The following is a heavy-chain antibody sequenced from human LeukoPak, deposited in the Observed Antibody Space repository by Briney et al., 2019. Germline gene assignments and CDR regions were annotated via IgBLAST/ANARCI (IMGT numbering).Heavy chain of an antibody. Sequence: GGSLRLSCAASGFTVSSNYVSWVRQAPGKGLEWVSVIYSGGSTYYADSVKGRFTISRDNSKNTLYLQMNSLRAEDTAVYYCAREVTTIYYYYGMDVWGQGTTVTVSS. CDR3: AREVTTIYYYYGMDV. CDR1: GFTVSSNY. J-gene: IGHJ6*02. D-gene: IGHD4-11*01. V-gene: IGHV3-66*01. CDR2: IYSGGST.